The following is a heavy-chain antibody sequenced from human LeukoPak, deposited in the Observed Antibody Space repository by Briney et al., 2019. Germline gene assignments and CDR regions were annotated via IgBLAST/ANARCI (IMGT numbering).Heavy chain of an antibody. CDR1: GFTFSRYW. V-gene: IGHV3-74*01. J-gene: IGHJ5*02. D-gene: IGHD3-10*01. Sequence: PGGSLRLSCAASGFTFSRYWMHWVRQAPGKGLVWVSRINTDGSRTTYADSVKGRFTISRDNAKNTVYLQTNSLRAEDTAVYYCARVALGSYNWFDPWGQGTLVTVSS. CDR2: INTDGSRT. CDR3: ARVALGSYNWFDP.